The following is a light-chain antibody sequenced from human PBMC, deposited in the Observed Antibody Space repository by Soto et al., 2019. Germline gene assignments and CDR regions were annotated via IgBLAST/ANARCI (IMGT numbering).Light chain of an antibody. CDR3: HQSGDSPT. CDR2: GVS. Sequence: EIVLTQSPATLSLSPGERATLSCRASQNVANYLDWYQQKPGQAPRLLIYGVSNRAPGIPDRFSGSGSGTDITLTISRLEPEDFAVYYCHQSGDSPTFGQGTKVDIK. J-gene: IGKJ1*01. CDR1: QNVANY. V-gene: IGKV3-20*01.